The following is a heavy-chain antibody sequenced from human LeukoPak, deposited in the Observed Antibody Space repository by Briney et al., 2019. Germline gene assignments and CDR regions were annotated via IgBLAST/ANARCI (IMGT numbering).Heavy chain of an antibody. D-gene: IGHD5-12*01. CDR3: ARVGWLRSFAFDI. Sequence: GGSLRLSCAASGFTVSTKYMTWVRRAPGKGLECGSLIYSGGSTYYADSVKGRFTISRDNSKNTLYLQMNSLRAEDTAVYYCARVGWLRSFAFDIWGQGTMVTVSS. J-gene: IGHJ3*02. V-gene: IGHV3-66*01. CDR2: IYSGGST. CDR1: GFTVSTKY.